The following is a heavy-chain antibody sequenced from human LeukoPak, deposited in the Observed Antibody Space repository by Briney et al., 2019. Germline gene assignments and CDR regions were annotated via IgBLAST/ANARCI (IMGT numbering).Heavy chain of an antibody. Sequence: PGGSLRLSCAASGFTFSDYGMSWVRQAPGKGLEWVSAISGSGGGSTYYTDSVKGRFTISRDNSKNTLYEQMNSLRAEDTAVYYCAKEGYSRGYYSYYYMDVWGKGTTVTVSS. D-gene: IGHD6-13*01. CDR3: AKEGYSRGYYSYYYMDV. CDR1: GFTFSDYG. J-gene: IGHJ6*03. CDR2: ISGSGGGST. V-gene: IGHV3-23*01.